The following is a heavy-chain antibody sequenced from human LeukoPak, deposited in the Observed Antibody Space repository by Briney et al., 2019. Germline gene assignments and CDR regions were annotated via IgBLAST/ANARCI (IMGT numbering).Heavy chain of an antibody. CDR1: GFTFSSYW. J-gene: IGHJ4*02. V-gene: IGHV3-7*01. Sequence: GGSLRPSCAASGFTFSSYWMSWVRQAPGKGLEWVANIKQDGSEKYYVDSVKGRFTISRDNAKNSLYLQMNSLRAEDTAVYYCARDFVGFGELFDYWGQGTLVTVSS. CDR3: ARDFVGFGELFDY. CDR2: IKQDGSEK. D-gene: IGHD3-10*01.